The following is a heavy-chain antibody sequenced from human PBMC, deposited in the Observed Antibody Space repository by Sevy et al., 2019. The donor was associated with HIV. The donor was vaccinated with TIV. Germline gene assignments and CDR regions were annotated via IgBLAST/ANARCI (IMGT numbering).Heavy chain of an antibody. CDR2: ISYDGSNK. V-gene: IGHV3-30-3*01. CDR1: GFTFSSYA. Sequence: GGSLRLSCAASGFTFSSYAMHWVRQAPGKGLEWVAVISYDGSNKYYADSVKGRFTISRDNSKNTLYLQMNSLRAEDTAVCYCARDSVAKHYYDSSDDAFDIWGQGTMVTVSS. J-gene: IGHJ3*02. D-gene: IGHD3-22*01. CDR3: ARDSVAKHYYDSSDDAFDI.